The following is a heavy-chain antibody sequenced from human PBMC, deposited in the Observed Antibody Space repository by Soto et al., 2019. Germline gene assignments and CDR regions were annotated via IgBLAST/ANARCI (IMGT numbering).Heavy chain of an antibody. Sequence: ETLSLTSSVSGFSISRGYYWAWVRQPPGQGLEWIGTIYQSGRSFHNPSLKSRSTISVDTSLNQFFLRLNSVTAADTAVYFCARHDYGDAARIDYWGQGTLVTVS. V-gene: IGHV4-38-2*01. D-gene: IGHD4-17*01. CDR3: ARHDYGDAARIDY. J-gene: IGHJ4*02. CDR1: GFSISRGYY. CDR2: IYQSGRS.